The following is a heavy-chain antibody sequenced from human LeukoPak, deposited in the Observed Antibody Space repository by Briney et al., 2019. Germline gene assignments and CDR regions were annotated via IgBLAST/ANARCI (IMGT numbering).Heavy chain of an antibody. J-gene: IGHJ5*02. V-gene: IGHV4-39*01. CDR3: ARRETTVTALGWFDP. D-gene: IGHD4-17*01. CDR2: IYYSGST. CDR1: GGSISSYY. Sequence: SETLSLTCTVSGGSISSYYWGWIRQPPGKGLEWIGSIYYSGSTYYNPSLKSRVTISVDTSKNQFSLKLSSVTAADTAVYYCARRETTVTALGWFDPWGQGTLVTVSS.